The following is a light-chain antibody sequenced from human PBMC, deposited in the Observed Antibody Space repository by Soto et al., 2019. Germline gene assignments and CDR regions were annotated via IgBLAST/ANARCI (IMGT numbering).Light chain of an antibody. J-gene: IGKJ1*01. CDR3: QQYNTWPWT. CDR2: GAS. Sequence: EIVLTQSPGTLSLSPGERATLSCRASQSVSNNYLAWYQQKPGQAPRLLIYGASTRATAIPARYSGSGSGTEFNLTISSLQSEDFAVYYCQQYNTWPWTFGQGTKVDIK. V-gene: IGKV3-15*01. CDR1: QSVSNN.